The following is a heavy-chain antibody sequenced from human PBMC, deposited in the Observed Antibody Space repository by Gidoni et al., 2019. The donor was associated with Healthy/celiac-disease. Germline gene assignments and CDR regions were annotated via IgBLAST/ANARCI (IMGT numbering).Heavy chain of an antibody. D-gene: IGHD3-22*01. CDR2: IWYDGSNK. CDR3: ARDYYDSSGYYYFDY. J-gene: IGHJ4*02. CDR1: GFTFSSYG. V-gene: IGHV3-33*01. Sequence: QVQLVESGGGVVQPGRSLRPSCAASGFTFSSYGLHWVRQAPGKGLGWVAVIWYDGSNKYYADSVKGRFTISRDNSKNTLYLQMNSLRAEDTAVYYCARDYYDSSGYYYFDYWGQGTLVTVSS.